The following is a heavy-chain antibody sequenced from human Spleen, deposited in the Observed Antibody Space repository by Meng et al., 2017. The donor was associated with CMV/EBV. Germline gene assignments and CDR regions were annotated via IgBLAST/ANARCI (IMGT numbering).Heavy chain of an antibody. D-gene: IGHD6-13*01. J-gene: IGHJ4*02. Sequence: SCAASGFTFSDYYMSWIRQAPGKGLEWVSYISSSGSTIYYADSVKGRFTISRDNAKNSLYLQMNSLRAEDTAVYYCARDEYTSSWYGYWGQGTLVTVSS. V-gene: IGHV3-11*04. CDR3: ARDEYTSSWYGY. CDR1: GFTFSDYY. CDR2: ISSSGSTI.